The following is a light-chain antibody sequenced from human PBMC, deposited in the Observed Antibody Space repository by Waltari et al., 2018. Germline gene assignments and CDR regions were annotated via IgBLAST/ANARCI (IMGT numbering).Light chain of an antibody. Sequence: SYVLTQLPSASVDPGQTASIACGGGNIGGVSVTGYRQKPGQAPGMVLFDGSGRPLGIPDRISGSKSGNTATLTISGIEAGDEAAYYCQVWDPSTDHVLFGGGTKLTVL. V-gene: IGLV3-21*02. CDR1: NIGGVS. CDR3: QVWDPSTDHVL. J-gene: IGLJ2*01. CDR2: DGS.